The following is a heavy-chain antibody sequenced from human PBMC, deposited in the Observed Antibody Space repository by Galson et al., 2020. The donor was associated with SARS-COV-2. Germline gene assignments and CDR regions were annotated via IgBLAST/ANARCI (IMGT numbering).Heavy chain of an antibody. J-gene: IGHJ6*02. CDR2: IYPRDSDT. D-gene: IGHD3-22*01. CDR3: ARRGTYYRDTSGSPHKDYYYTYGMDV. CDR1: GYTFTNYW. V-gene: IGHV5-51*01. Sequence: GESLKISCKGSGYTFTNYWIVWVRQIPGKGLEWMGVIYPRDSDTRYSPSFQGQVTISADKSISTAYLQWSSLEASDTAVYYCARRGTYYRDTSGSPHKDYYYTYGMDVWGQGTTITVSS.